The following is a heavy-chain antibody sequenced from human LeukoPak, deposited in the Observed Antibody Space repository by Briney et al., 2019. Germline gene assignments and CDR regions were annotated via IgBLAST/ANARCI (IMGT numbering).Heavy chain of an antibody. D-gene: IGHD1-26*01. CDR1: GFTFSSYW. CDR2: INSDGSST. J-gene: IGHJ4*02. V-gene: IGHV3-74*01. CDR3: ARDDARRSSYSGSYPHDY. Sequence: GGSLRLPCAASGFTFSSYWMHWVRQAPGKGLVWVSRINSDGSSTSYADSVKGRFTISRDNAKNTLYLQMNSLRAEDTAVYYCARDDARRSSYSGSYPHDYWGQGTLVTVSS.